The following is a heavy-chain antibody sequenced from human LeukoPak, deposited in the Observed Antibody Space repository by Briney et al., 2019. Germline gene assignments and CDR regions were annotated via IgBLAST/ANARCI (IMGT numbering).Heavy chain of an antibody. CDR3: ARSRDTYAFDI. Sequence: GGSLRLSCAASGFTFSSYGMHWVRRAPGKGLEWVAFIRDDGSNKYYADSVKGRFTISRDNSKNTLYLQMNSLRAEDTAVYYCARSRDTYAFDIWGHGTMVTASS. V-gene: IGHV3-30*02. CDR2: IRDDGSNK. CDR1: GFTFSSYG. J-gene: IGHJ3*02. D-gene: IGHD3-10*01.